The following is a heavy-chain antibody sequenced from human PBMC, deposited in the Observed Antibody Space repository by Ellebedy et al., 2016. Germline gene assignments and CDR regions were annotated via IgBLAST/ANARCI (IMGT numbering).Heavy chain of an antibody. D-gene: IGHD3-16*01. CDR3: ARDRGDYIWGRSSGMDV. CDR2: ISYDGSNK. V-gene: IGHV3-30*03. Sequence: GESLKISXAASGFTFSSYGMHWVRQAPGKGLEWVAVISYDGSNKYYADSVKGRFTISRDNSKNTLYVQMNSLRAEDTAVYYCARDRGDYIWGRSSGMDVWGQGTTVTISS. CDR1: GFTFSSYG. J-gene: IGHJ6*02.